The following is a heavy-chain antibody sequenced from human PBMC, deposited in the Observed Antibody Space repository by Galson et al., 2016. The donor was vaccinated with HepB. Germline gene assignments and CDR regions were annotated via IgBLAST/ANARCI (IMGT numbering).Heavy chain of an antibody. J-gene: IGHJ5*02. D-gene: IGHD7-27*01. Sequence: CAISGDSVSTDSATWNWIRQSPSRGLEWLGRTYYRAKWYKTYAVSVKSRITINPDTSTNQIFLQLNSVTPEDSAIYYCARATANWDGGGDNWFAPWGQGTLVTVSS. CDR2: TYYRAKWYK. V-gene: IGHV6-1*01. CDR1: GDSVSTDSAT. CDR3: ARATANWDGGGDNWFAP.